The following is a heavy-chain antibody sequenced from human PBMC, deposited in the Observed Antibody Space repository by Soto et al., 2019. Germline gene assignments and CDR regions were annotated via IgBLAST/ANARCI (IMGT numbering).Heavy chain of an antibody. Sequence: SAPTLANPTQTPTLTCTISGFSLSTSGVGVGWLRHTPGKALEWLALIYWNADKRYSPSLQGRLTTTKDPSKNQVVITRTNMDTVDTATYYCARRPETAMVGFDPWGQGTMVTVSS. J-gene: IGHJ5*02. CDR2: IYWNADK. D-gene: IGHD5-18*01. CDR1: GFSLSTSGVG. CDR3: ARRPETAMVGFDP. V-gene: IGHV2-5*01.